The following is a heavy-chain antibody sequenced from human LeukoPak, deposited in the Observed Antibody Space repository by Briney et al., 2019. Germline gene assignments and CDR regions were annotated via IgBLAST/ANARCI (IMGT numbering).Heavy chain of an antibody. D-gene: IGHD6-6*01. CDR2: IYYSGST. Sequence: SETLSLTCTVSDGSISSYYWSWIRQPPGKGLEWIGYIYYSGSTNYNPSLKSRVTISVDTSKNQFSLKLSSVTAADTAVYYCARGIAARLVYWGQGTLVTVSS. V-gene: IGHV4-59*01. J-gene: IGHJ4*02. CDR3: ARGIAARLVY. CDR1: DGSISSYY.